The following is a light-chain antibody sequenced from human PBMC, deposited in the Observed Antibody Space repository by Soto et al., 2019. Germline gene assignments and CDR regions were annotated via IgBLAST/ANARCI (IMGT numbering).Light chain of an antibody. CDR1: SSDVGSYNL. J-gene: IGLJ2*01. CDR3: CSYAGSSTLV. Sequence: QSVLTQPASVSGSPGQSITISCTGTSSDVGSYNLVSWYQQHPGKAPKLMIYEGSKRPSVVSNRFSGSKSGNTASLTISGLQAEDEADYYCCSYAGSSTLVFGGGTKVTVL. CDR2: EGS. V-gene: IGLV2-23*01.